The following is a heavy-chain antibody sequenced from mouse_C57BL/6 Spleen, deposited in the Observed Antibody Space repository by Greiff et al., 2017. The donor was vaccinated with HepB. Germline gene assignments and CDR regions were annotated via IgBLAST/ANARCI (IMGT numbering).Heavy chain of an antibody. J-gene: IGHJ2*01. Sequence: VQLQQSGPELVKPGASVKIPCKASGYTFTDYNMDWVKQSHGKSLEWIGDINPNNGGTIYNQKFKGKATWTVDKSSSTAYMELRSLTSEDTAVYYCARNPYYYGSSYQSYYFDYWGQGTTLTVSS. D-gene: IGHD1-1*01. V-gene: IGHV1-18*01. CDR2: INPNNGGT. CDR3: ARNPYYYGSSYQSYYFDY. CDR1: GYTFTDYN.